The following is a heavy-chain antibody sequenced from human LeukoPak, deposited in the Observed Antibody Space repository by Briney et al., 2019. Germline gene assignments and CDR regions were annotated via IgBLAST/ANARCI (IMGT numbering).Heavy chain of an antibody. CDR2: ISGSGGST. CDR3: AKALSIAVAGTDY. V-gene: IGHV3-23*01. J-gene: IGHJ4*02. D-gene: IGHD6-19*01. CDR1: GFTFSSYG. Sequence: GGSLRLSCAASGFTFSSYGMHWVRQAPGKVLEWVSAISGSGGSTYYADSVKGRFTISRDNSKNTLYLQMNSLRAEDTAVYYCAKALSIAVAGTDYWGQGTLVTVSS.